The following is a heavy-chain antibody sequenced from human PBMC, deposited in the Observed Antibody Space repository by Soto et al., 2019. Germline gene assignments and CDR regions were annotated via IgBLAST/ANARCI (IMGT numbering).Heavy chain of an antibody. CDR2: ISSSSSTI. CDR3: ARDGGFGELIENYYGMDV. D-gene: IGHD3-10*01. V-gene: IGHV3-48*02. CDR1: GFTCSSYS. J-gene: IGHJ6*02. Sequence: EVQLVESGGGLVQPGGSLRLSCAASGFTCSSYSMNWVRQAPGKGLEWVSYISSSSSTIYYADSVKGRFTISRDNAKNSLYLQMNSLRDEDTAVYYCARDGGFGELIENYYGMDVWGQGTTVTVSS.